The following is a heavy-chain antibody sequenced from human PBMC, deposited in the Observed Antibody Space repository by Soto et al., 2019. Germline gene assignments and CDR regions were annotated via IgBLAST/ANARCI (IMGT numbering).Heavy chain of an antibody. D-gene: IGHD6-19*01. CDR3: ARGGSSGWYCYYYGIDV. Sequence: QVQLVQSGAEVKKPGASVKVSCKASGYTFTSYDINWVRQATGQGLEWMGWMNPNSGNTGYAQKFQGRVTMTRNTSRSTDYMELSSLRSEDTAVYYCARGGSSGWYCYYYGIDVWGQGTTVTVSS. V-gene: IGHV1-8*01. J-gene: IGHJ6*02. CDR1: GYTFTSYD. CDR2: MNPNSGNT.